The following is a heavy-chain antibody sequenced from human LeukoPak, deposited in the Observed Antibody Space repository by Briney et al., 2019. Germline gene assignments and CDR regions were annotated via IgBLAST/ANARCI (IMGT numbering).Heavy chain of an antibody. J-gene: IGHJ4*02. D-gene: IGHD2-15*01. CDR2: IYYSGSA. V-gene: IGHV4-59*12. CDR3: ARELRGCSGGSCYEDY. CDR1: WRYIQSYY. Sequence: SETLSLTCTVSWRYIQSYYLSWIRQPPGKGLEWIGYIYYSGSANYNPSLKSRVTISVDTSKNQFSLKLSSVAATSAYVYSCARELRGCSGGSCYEDYWGQGTLVTVSS.